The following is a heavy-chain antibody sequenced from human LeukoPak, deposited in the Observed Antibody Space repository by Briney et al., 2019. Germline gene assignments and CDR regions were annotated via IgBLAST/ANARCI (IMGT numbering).Heavy chain of an antibody. Sequence: SETLSLTCAVYGGSFSGYYWSWIRQPPGKGLEWIGEINHSGSTNYNPSLKSRVTISVDMSKNQFSLKLSSVTAADTAVYYCARLVCSGGSCSIDYWGQGTLVTVSS. CDR2: INHSGST. D-gene: IGHD2-15*01. CDR1: GGSFSGYY. CDR3: ARLVCSGGSCSIDY. J-gene: IGHJ4*02. V-gene: IGHV4-34*01.